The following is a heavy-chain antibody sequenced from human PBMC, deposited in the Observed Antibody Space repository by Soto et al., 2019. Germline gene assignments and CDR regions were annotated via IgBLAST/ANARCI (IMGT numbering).Heavy chain of an antibody. CDR3: TGPYPYYFDS. J-gene: IGHJ4*02. V-gene: IGHV4-34*01. CDR2: INHSGST. Sequence: SETLSLTCAVYGGSFSGYYWSWIRQPPGKGLEWIGEINHSGSTNYNPSLMSRVTMSVDTSKNQFSLKLSSVTAADTAVYYCTGPYPYYFDSWGQGTLVTVSS. CDR1: GGSFSGYY.